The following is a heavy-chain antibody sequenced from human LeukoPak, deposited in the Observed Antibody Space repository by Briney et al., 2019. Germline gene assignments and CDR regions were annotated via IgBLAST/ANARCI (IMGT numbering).Heavy chain of an antibody. CDR3: AREGIGRYYYYYYMDV. CDR2: ISSSSSYI. D-gene: IGHD1-1*01. Sequence: GGSLRLSCAASGFTFSSYSMNWVRQAPGKGLGWVSSISSSSSYIYYADSVKGGFTISRDNAKNSLYLQMNSLRAEDTAVYYCAREGIGRYYYYYYMDVWGKGTTVTISS. V-gene: IGHV3-21*01. J-gene: IGHJ6*03. CDR1: GFTFSSYS.